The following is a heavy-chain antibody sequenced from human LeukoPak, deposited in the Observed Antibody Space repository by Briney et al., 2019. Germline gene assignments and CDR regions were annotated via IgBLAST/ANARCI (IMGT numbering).Heavy chain of an antibody. CDR1: AASIRNNH. CDR2: IYSTGSN. J-gene: IGHJ4*02. Sequence: SETLSLTCTVSAASIRNNHWSWIRQPPGEGLEWIGYIYSTGSNSYNPSLKSRVTISVDTSKNQFSLNLTSVTAVDTAVYYCARRFYYDGHHDSWGQGTLVTVSS. CDR3: ARRFYYDGHHDS. D-gene: IGHD3-22*01. V-gene: IGHV4-59*08.